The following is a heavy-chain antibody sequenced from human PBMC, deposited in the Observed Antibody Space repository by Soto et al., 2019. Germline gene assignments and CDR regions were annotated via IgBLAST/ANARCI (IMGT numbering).Heavy chain of an antibody. D-gene: IGHD3-9*01. CDR3: ARVYYDILTGYFAFDY. Sequence: SETLSLTCTVSGGSISSYYWSWIRQPPGKGLEWIGYIYYSGSTNYNPSLKSRVTISVDTSKNQFSLKLSSVTAADTAVYYCARVYYDILTGYFAFDYWGQGTLVTVSS. J-gene: IGHJ4*02. CDR2: IYYSGST. V-gene: IGHV4-59*01. CDR1: GGSISSYY.